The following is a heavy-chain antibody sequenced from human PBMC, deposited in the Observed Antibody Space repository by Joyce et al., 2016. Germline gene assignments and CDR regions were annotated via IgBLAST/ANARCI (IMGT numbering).Heavy chain of an antibody. CDR1: GYMFISYG. Sequence: QVQLVQSGAEVKKPGASVKVSCKASGYMFISYGITWVRQAPGQELEWMGWISPYNDNTKYVQKFQERVTMTTDTSTSTVYMEWRGLRFDDADVYYCARDNYYDRSGLLYYYYGMDVWGQGTTVTVSS. CDR3: ARDNYYDRSGLLYYYYGMDV. J-gene: IGHJ6*02. CDR2: ISPYNDNT. V-gene: IGHV1-18*01. D-gene: IGHD3-22*01.